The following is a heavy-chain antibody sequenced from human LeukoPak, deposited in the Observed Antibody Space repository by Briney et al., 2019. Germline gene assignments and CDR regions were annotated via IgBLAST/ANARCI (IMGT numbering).Heavy chain of an antibody. CDR3: AKAGSIRFDY. V-gene: IGHV3-23*01. J-gene: IGHJ4*02. Sequence: GGSLRLSCAASGFTFSSYAMSWVRQAPGSGLEWVSAISGSGASTYYADSVKGRFTISRDNSKNTLYVQINSLRAEDTAVYYCAKAGSIRFDYWGQGTLVTVSS. CDR1: GFTFSSYA. CDR2: ISGSGAST. D-gene: IGHD2-2*01.